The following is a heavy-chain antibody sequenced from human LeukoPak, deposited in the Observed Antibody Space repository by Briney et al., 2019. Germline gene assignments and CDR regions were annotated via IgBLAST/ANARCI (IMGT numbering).Heavy chain of an antibody. Sequence: SETLSLTCTVSGYSISSGYYWGWIRQPPGKGLEWIGNIFYSGSTYYSPSLRSRVTISMDTSKNQFSLNLTSVTAADTAVYYCARGAFDLWGRGTLVTVSS. CDR1: GYSISSGYY. J-gene: IGHJ2*01. V-gene: IGHV4-38-2*02. CDR2: IFYSGST. CDR3: ARGAFDL.